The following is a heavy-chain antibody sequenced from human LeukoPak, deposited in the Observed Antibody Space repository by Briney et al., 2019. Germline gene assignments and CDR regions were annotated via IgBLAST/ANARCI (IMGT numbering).Heavy chain of an antibody. CDR3: ARGAEGCSSTSCYGFDY. CDR2: INWNGGST. D-gene: IGHD2-2*01. CDR1: GFTFSTYA. Sequence: GGSLRLSCAASGFTFSTYAMSWVRQAPGEGLEWVSGINWNGGSTGYADSVKGRFTISRDNAKNSLYLQMNSLRAEDTALYYCARGAEGCSSTSCYGFDYWGQGTLVTVSS. J-gene: IGHJ4*02. V-gene: IGHV3-20*04.